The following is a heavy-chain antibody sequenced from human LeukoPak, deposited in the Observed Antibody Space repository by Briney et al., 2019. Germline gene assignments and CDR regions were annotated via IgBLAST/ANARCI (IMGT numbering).Heavy chain of an antibody. V-gene: IGHV4-4*07. CDR3: ARAGGRPQGLDY. D-gene: IGHD3-16*01. CDR1: GGSISSYY. J-gene: IGHJ4*02. CDR2: IYHSGST. Sequence: SETLSLTCTVSGGSISSYYWSWIRQPAGKGLEWIGSIYHSGSTYYNPSLKSRVTISVDTSKNQFSLKLSSVTAADTAVYYCARAGGRPQGLDYWGQGTLVTVSS.